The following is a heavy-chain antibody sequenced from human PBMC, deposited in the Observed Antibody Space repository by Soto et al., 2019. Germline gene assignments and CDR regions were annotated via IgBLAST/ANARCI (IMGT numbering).Heavy chain of an antibody. CDR3: AKDYRLSGSYSSDI. J-gene: IGHJ3*02. D-gene: IGHD1-26*01. CDR2: ISGSGGST. V-gene: IGHV3-23*01. Sequence: EVQLLESGGGLVQPGGSLRLSCAASGFTFSSYAMSWVRQAQGKGLEWVSAISGSGGSTYYADSVKGRFTISRDNSKNTVYLQMNSLRAEDTAVYYCAKDYRLSGSYSSDIWGQGTMVTVSS. CDR1: GFTFSSYA.